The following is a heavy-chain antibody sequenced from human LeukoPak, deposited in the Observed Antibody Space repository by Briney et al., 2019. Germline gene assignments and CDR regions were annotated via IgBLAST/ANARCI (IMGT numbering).Heavy chain of an antibody. Sequence: SETLSLTCAVYGGSFSGYYWSWIRQPPGKGLEWIGEINHSGSTNYNPSLKSRVTISVDTSNNQFSLKLTSVTAADTAVYYCARGSHYGDYGYWGQGTLVTVSS. CDR1: GGSFSGYY. CDR3: ARGSHYGDYGY. CDR2: INHSGST. J-gene: IGHJ4*02. D-gene: IGHD4-17*01. V-gene: IGHV4-34*01.